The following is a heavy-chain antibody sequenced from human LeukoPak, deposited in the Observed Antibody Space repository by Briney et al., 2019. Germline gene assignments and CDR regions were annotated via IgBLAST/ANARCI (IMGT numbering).Heavy chain of an antibody. J-gene: IGHJ3*02. Sequence: SVKVSCKTSGDTFSSYGISWVRQAPGQGLEWMGRIIPIVGSTNYAEKLQGRVTITADKSTSTVYMELSSLRSEDTAVYYCARDTSTGYSSSWYRSNAFDIWGQGTMVTVSS. V-gene: IGHV1-69*04. CDR3: ARDTSTGYSSSWYRSNAFDI. CDR1: GDTFSSYG. CDR2: IIPIVGST. D-gene: IGHD6-13*01.